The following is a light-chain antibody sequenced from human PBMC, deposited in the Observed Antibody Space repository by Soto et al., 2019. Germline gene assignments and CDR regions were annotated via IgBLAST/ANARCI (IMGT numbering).Light chain of an antibody. CDR2: KAS. V-gene: IGKV1-5*03. CDR3: QQYNSYSWT. J-gene: IGKJ5*01. Sequence: DIQMTQSPPTLSASAGDRVTITCRASESISSWLAWYQQNPGKAPKLLMYKASSLESGVPSRFSGSGSGTEFTLTISSLQPDDFATYYCQQYNSYSWTFGQGTRLEIK. CDR1: ESISSW.